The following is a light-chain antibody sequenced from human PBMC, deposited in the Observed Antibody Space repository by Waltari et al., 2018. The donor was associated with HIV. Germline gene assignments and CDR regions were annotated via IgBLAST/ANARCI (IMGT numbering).Light chain of an antibody. CDR2: DAS. CDR3: QQYENLPYS. CDR1: HYIDNY. V-gene: IGKV1-33*01. Sequence: DIQMTQSPSSLSASVGDRVTITCQASHYIDNYLSWYQQKPGKAPKLLIYDASNLETGVSSRLSGSGYGTEFSFTISGLQPEDIATYYCQQYENLPYSFGQGTKLEI. J-gene: IGKJ2*03.